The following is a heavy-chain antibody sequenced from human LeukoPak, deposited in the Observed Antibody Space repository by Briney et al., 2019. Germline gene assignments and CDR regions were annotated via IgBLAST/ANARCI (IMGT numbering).Heavy chain of an antibody. CDR2: ISYDGSNK. Sequence: GGSLRLSCAASGFTFSSYAMHWVRQAPGKGLEWVAVISYDGSNKYYADSVKGRFTISSDNSKNTLYLQMNSLRAEDTAVYYCARDQYNYYGSGSVPYFDYWGQGTLVTVSS. V-gene: IGHV3-30-3*01. CDR3: ARDQYNYYGSGSVPYFDY. J-gene: IGHJ4*02. D-gene: IGHD3-10*01. CDR1: GFTFSSYA.